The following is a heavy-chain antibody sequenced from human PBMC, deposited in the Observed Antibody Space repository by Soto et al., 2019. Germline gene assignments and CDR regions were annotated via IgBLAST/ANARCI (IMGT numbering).Heavy chain of an antibody. CDR1: GGSFSGYY. Sequence: QVQLQQWGAGLLKPSETLSLTCAVYGGSFSGYYWSWIRQPPGKGLEWIGEINHSGSTNYNPSLKSRVTILVDTSKNQFSLKLRSVTAADTAVYYCARVGYYYYYGMDVWGQGTTVTVSS. D-gene: IGHD3-16*01. CDR2: INHSGST. V-gene: IGHV4-34*01. J-gene: IGHJ6*02. CDR3: ARVGYYYYYGMDV.